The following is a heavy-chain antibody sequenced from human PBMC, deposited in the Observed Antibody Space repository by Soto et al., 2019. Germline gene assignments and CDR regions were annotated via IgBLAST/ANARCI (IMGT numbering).Heavy chain of an antibody. V-gene: IGHV1-18*01. J-gene: IGHJ4*02. CDR1: GYTFTSYG. CDR3: ARDVGYYYDSSGSQPCDY. Sequence: ASVKVSCKXSGYTFTSYGISWVRQAPGQGLEWMGWISAYNGNTNYAQKLQGRVTMTTDTSTSTAYMELRSLRSDDTAVYYCARDVGYYYDSSGSQPCDYWGQGTLVTVSS. CDR2: ISAYNGNT. D-gene: IGHD3-22*01.